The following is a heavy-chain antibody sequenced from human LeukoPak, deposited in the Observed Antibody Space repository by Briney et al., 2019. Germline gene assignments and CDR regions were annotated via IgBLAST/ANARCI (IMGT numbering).Heavy chain of an antibody. V-gene: IGHV1-18*01. J-gene: IGHJ3*01. D-gene: IGHD1-20*01. CDR2: ITTYNGNT. Sequence: ASVKVSCKTSGYTFTSYGISWVRQAPGQGLEWMGWITTYNGNTDYAQKLQGRVTVTMDTSASTAYMELRSLRSDDTAVYYCARVYVFTGTLTVHDAFDVWGQGPTVTVSS. CDR3: ARVYVFTGTLTVHDAFDV. CDR1: GYTFTSYG.